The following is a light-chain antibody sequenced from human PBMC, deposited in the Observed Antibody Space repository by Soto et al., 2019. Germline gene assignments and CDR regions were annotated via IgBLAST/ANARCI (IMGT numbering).Light chain of an antibody. J-gene: IGLJ2*01. CDR2: RNN. CDR1: SSNIGNNH. CDR3: AAWDDSLSVV. V-gene: IGLV1-47*01. Sequence: QSVLTQPPSASGTPGQRVIISCSGSSSNIGNNHVYWYQQLPGTAPKLLIYRNNQRPSGVPDRFSGSKSGTSASLAISGLRSEDEADYYCAAWDDSLSVVFGGGTQLTV.